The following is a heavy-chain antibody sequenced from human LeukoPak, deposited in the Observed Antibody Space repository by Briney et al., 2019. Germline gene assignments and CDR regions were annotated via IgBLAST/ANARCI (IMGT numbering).Heavy chain of an antibody. D-gene: IGHD4-23*01. J-gene: IGHJ4*02. V-gene: IGHV4-4*09. Sequence: SETLSLTCTVSGGSISSYYWSWIRQPPGKGLEWIGYIYTSGSTNYNPSLKSRVTISVDTSKNQFSLKLSSVTAAGTAVYYCARHYGGNPDLFDYWGQGTLVTVSS. CDR2: IYTSGST. CDR3: ARHYGGNPDLFDY. CDR1: GGSISSYY.